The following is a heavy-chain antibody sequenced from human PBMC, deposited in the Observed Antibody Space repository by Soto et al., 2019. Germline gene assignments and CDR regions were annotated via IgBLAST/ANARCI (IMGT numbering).Heavy chain of an antibody. D-gene: IGHD2-15*01. CDR2: MNPNSGNT. V-gene: IGHV1-8*01. Sequence: ASVKGSCKASGYTFTSYDINWVRQATGQGLEWMGWMNPNSGNTGYAQKFQGRVTMTRNTSISTAYMELSSLRSEDTAVYYCARGPPRAYCSGGSCPHSWGQGTLVTVSS. J-gene: IGHJ5*02. CDR3: ARGPPRAYCSGGSCPHS. CDR1: GYTFTSYD.